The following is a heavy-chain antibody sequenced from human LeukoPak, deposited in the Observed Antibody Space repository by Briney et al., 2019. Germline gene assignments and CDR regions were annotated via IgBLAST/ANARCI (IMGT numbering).Heavy chain of an antibody. CDR3: ATLTGGDY. D-gene: IGHD1-26*01. Sequence: PGGSLRLSCAASGFTFTSYAMNWVRQAPGKGLEWVSGISANGISTNYADSVKGRFTISRDNSKNTLYLQMNSLRAEDTAVYYCATLTGGDYWGQGTLVTVSS. CDR1: GFTFTSYA. J-gene: IGHJ4*02. CDR2: ISANGIST. V-gene: IGHV3-23*01.